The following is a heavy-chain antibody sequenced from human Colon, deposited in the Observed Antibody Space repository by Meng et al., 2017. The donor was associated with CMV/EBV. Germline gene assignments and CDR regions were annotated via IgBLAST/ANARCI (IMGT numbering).Heavy chain of an antibody. CDR3: AKDGLSFCGGNCYRYIDD. CDR1: GFTFSTYA. D-gene: IGHD2-21*01. Sequence: GGSLRLSCAASGFTFSTYAMNWVRQAPGEGLEWISIISGSDGRTHYADSVKGRFTISRDNSKNTLYLQMNNLRAEDTAIYYCAKDGLSFCGGNCYRYIDDWGRGTLVTVSS. V-gene: IGHV3-23*01. CDR2: ISGSDGRT. J-gene: IGHJ4*02.